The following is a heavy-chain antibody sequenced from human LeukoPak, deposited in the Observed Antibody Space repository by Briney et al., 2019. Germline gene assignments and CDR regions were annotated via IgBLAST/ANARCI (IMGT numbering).Heavy chain of an antibody. Sequence: GGSLRLSCAVSGFTLNTYSLNWVRRAPGKGLEWVSFMTSSRSYYADSVKGRFTISRDNAKNSLYLQMNSLRAEDTALYYCAKEGGGADYYFDYWGQGTLVTVSS. D-gene: IGHD3-16*01. V-gene: IGHV3-21*04. J-gene: IGHJ4*02. CDR3: AKEGGGADYYFDY. CDR2: MTSSRSY. CDR1: GFTLNTYS.